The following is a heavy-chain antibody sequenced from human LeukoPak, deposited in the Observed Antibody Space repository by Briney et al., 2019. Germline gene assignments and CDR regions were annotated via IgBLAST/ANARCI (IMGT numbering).Heavy chain of an antibody. Sequence: GGSLRLSCAASGFTFSSYGMHWVRQAPGKGLEWVAVISYDGSNKYYADSVKGRFTISRDNSKNTLYLQMNSLRAEDTAVYYCAKGFLTYSSSWLDYWGQGTLVTVSS. J-gene: IGHJ4*02. CDR1: GFTFSSYG. CDR3: AKGFLTYSSSWLDY. V-gene: IGHV3-30*18. D-gene: IGHD6-13*01. CDR2: ISYDGSNK.